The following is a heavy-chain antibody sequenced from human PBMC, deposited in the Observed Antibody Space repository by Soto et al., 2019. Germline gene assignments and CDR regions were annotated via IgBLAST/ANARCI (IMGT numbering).Heavy chain of an antibody. CDR2: MNPNSGNT. CDR1: FTSYD. V-gene: IGHV1-8*01. Sequence: QVQLVQSGAEVKKPGASVKVSCTFTSYDINWVRQATGQGLEWMGWMNPNSGNTRYAQKFQGRVTMTRNTSNFTAYMELSSLRAEDTAVYYCARGPGSYDWRFSYYYMDVWGQGTTVTVSS. CDR3: ARGPGSYDWRFSYYYMDV. D-gene: IGHD5-18*01. J-gene: IGHJ6*02.